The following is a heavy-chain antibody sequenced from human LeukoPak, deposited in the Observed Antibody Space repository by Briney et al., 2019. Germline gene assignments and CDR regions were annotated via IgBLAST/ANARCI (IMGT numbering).Heavy chain of an antibody. CDR3: ARGGDSSGSYFDY. CDR1: GFTFSSYS. Sequence: GGSLRLSCAASGFTFSSYSMNWVRQAPGKGLEWVSSISSSSSYIYYADSVKGRFTISRDNAKNSLYLQMNSLRAEDTAVYYCARGGDSSGSYFDYWGQGTLVTVSS. CDR2: ISSSSSYI. J-gene: IGHJ4*02. D-gene: IGHD3-22*01. V-gene: IGHV3-21*01.